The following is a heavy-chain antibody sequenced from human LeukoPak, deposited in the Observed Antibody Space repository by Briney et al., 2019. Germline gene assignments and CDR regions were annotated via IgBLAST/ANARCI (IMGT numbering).Heavy chain of an antibody. J-gene: IGHJ6*03. CDR3: ARGYYGSGSHCCHMDV. CDR2: INHSGST. D-gene: IGHD3-10*01. V-gene: IGHV4-34*01. CDR1: GGSFSGYY. Sequence: SETLSLTCAVYGGSFSGYYWSWIRQPPGRGLEWIGEINHSGSTNYNPSLKSRVTISVDTSKNQFSLKLSSVTAADTAVYYCARGYYGSGSHCCHMDVWGKGTTITVS.